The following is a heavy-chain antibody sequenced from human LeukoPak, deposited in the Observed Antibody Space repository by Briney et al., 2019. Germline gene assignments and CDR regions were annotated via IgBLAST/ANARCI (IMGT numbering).Heavy chain of an antibody. D-gene: IGHD5-24*01. J-gene: IGHJ4*02. CDR2: IKQDGSKK. CDR3: TRVGYIDEGIDY. CDR1: GFPSSSYW. Sequence: PGGSRSLSCVASGFPSSSYWMTWVRQAPGKGLEWVANIKQDGSKKSYVDSVKGRFTISRDNAKNSLYLQMNSLRAEDTAIYYCTRVGYIDEGIDYWGQGTLVTVSS. V-gene: IGHV3-7*04.